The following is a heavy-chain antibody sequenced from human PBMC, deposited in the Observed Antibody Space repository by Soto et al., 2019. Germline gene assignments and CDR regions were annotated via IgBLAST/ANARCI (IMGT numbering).Heavy chain of an antibody. J-gene: IGHJ6*02. Sequence: PGGSLRLSCAASGFTFSNAWMSWVRQAPGKGLEWVGRIKSKTDGGTTDYAAPVKGRFTISRDDSKNTLYLQMNSLKTEDTAVYYCTTDTHSLTWKYYYYGMDVWGQGTTVTVSS. V-gene: IGHV3-15*01. CDR3: TTDTHSLTWKYYYYGMDV. CDR1: GFTFSNAW. CDR2: IKSKTDGGTT. D-gene: IGHD1-1*01.